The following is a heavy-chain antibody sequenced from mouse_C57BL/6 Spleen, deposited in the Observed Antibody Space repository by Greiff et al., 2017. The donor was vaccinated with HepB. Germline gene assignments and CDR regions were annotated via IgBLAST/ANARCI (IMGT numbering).Heavy chain of an antibody. J-gene: IGHJ4*01. CDR3: ARGGLRRDAMDY. CDR2: IYPGSGNT. V-gene: IGHV1-76*01. CDR1: GYTFTDYY. Sequence: VQLQQSGAELVRPGASVKLSCKASGYTFTDYYINWVKQRPGQGLEWIARIYPGSGNTYYNEKFKGKATLTAEKSSSTAYMQLSSLTSEDSAVYFCARGGLRRDAMDYWGQGTSVTVSS. D-gene: IGHD2-4*01.